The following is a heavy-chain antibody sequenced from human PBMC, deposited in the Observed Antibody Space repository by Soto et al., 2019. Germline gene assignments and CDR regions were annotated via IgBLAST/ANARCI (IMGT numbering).Heavy chain of an antibody. D-gene: IGHD2-21*02. CDR1: GFAFSTFS. V-gene: IGHV3-21*01. CDR3: AREETAWPLAYGLDV. J-gene: IGHJ6*02. Sequence: PGGSLRLSCAASGFAFSTFSMNWVRQAPGKGLEWVSSIDTRSDIYYADSVKGRFTISRDNAKNSLSLQMNSLRAEDTGVYYCAREETAWPLAYGLDVWGQGTTVTVSS. CDR2: IDTRSDI.